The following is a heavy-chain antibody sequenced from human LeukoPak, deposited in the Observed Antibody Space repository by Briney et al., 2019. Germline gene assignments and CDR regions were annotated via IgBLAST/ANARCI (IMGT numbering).Heavy chain of an antibody. J-gene: IGHJ6*03. CDR1: GFTFSTYS. CDR2: IYSGGST. CDR3: ARGFRAAAGTRYYYYYMDV. V-gene: IGHV3-66*01. Sequence: GGSLRLSCAASGFTFSTYSMNWVRQAPGKGLEWVSVIYSGGSTYYADSVKGRFTISRDNSKNTLYLQMNSLRAEDTAVYYCARGFRAAAGTRYYYYYMDVWGKGTTVTISS. D-gene: IGHD6-13*01.